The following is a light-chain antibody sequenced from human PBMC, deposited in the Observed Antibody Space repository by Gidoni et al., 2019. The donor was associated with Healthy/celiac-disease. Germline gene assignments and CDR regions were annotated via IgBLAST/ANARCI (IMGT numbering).Light chain of an antibody. J-gene: IGKJ1*01. CDR1: QSVSSSY. CDR3: QQYGSSPRT. CDR2: GAS. V-gene: IGKV3-20*01. Sequence: DIVLTPSPGTLSLSPGERATLSCRASQSVSSSYLARYQQKPGQAPRLLIYGASSRATGIPDRVSGSGSGTDFTLTISRLEPEDFAVYYCQQYGSSPRTFGQGTKVEIK.